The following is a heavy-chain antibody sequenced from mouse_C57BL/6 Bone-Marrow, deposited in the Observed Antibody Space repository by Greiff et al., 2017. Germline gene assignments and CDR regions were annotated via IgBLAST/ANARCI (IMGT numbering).Heavy chain of an antibody. CDR2: ISTYYGDA. D-gene: IGHD1-1*01. CDR1: GYTFTDYA. V-gene: IGHV1-67*01. CDR3: ARGYYGSPYAMDY. Sequence: VQLLESGPELVRPGVSVKISCKGSGYTFTDYAMHWVQQSHAKSLEWIGVISTYYGDASYNQKFKDKATMTVNKSSSTAYMELARLTAEDSAVYYCARGYYGSPYAMDYWGQGTSVTVSS. J-gene: IGHJ4*01.